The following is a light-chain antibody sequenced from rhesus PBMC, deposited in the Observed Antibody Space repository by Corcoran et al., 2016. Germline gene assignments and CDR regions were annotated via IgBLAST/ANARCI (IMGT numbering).Light chain of an antibody. J-gene: IGKJ4*01. CDR1: QGISSY. V-gene: IGKV1-37*01. CDR2: YAS. CDR3: QQYNSDPLT. Sequence: DIQMTQSPSSLSASVGDRVTITCRASQGISSYLAWYQQKPGKAPKPLIYYASNLESGVPSRFSGRGSGTEFTLTISSLQPEDFATYYCQQYNSDPLTFGGGTKVEIK.